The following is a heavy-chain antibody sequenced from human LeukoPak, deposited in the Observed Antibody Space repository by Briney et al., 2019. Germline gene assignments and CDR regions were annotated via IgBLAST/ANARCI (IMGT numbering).Heavy chain of an antibody. V-gene: IGHV1-46*01. CDR2: INPSGGST. J-gene: IGHJ6*02. CDR1: GYTFTSYY. CDR3: ARDPRYLGKIWFEEPPGMDV. Sequence: RASVKVSCKASGYTFTSYYMHWVRQAPGQGLEWMGIINPSGGSTSYAQKFQGRVTMTRDTSTSTVYMELSSLRSEDTAVYYCARDPRYLGKIWFEEPPGMDVWGQGTTVTVSS. D-gene: IGHD3-10*01.